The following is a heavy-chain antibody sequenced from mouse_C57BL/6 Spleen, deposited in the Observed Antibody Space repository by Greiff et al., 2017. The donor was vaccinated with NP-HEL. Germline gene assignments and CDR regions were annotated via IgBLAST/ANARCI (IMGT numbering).Heavy chain of an antibody. CDR2: ISSGSSTI. V-gene: IGHV5-17*01. CDR3: ARGVLGAWFAY. CDR1: GFTFSDYG. J-gene: IGHJ3*01. Sequence: EVKLMESGGGLVKPGGSLKLSCAASGFTFSDYGMHWVRQAPEKGLEWVAYISSGSSTIYYADTVKGRFTISRDNAKNTLFLQMTSLRSEDTAMYYCARGVLGAWFAYWGQGTLVTVSA.